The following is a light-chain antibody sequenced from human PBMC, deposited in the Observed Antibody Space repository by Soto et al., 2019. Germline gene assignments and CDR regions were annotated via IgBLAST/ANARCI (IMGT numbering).Light chain of an antibody. Sequence: DIQMTQSPSSVSASVGDRITITCRTSQSILKYLNWYQQKPGKAPNLLISAASNLHSGVPSRFSGSGSETEFTLSISSLQPDDFATYYCQQYNRYWTFGQGTKVDIK. V-gene: IGKV1-39*01. CDR3: QQYNRYWT. CDR2: AAS. J-gene: IGKJ1*01. CDR1: QSILKY.